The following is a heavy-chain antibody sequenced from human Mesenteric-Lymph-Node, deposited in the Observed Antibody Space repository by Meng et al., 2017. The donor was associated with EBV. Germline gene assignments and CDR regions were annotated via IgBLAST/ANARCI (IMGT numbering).Heavy chain of an antibody. J-gene: IGHJ4*02. V-gene: IGHV1-18*01. Sequence: QVQLGQSGGVVKKPGAAVRVSCKASGYTYTSYGIIWVRQAPGQGLEWVGWISAYNGNTNYAQKVQGRVTMTTDTSTTTAYMELRRLRSDDTAVYYCAREGDWTTFDYWGQGTLVTVSS. CDR2: ISAYNGNT. CDR1: GYTYTSYG. D-gene: IGHD3/OR15-3a*01. CDR3: AREGDWTTFDY.